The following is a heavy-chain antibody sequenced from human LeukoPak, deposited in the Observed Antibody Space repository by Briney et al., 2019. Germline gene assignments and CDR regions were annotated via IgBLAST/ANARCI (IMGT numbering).Heavy chain of an antibody. Sequence: KPSETLSLTCAVFAESFDIYYWSWIRQPSGKGLEWIGEISHSGGTNYNPSLKSRVTISLDTSKSHFSLKLNSVTAADTAIYYCAAYFNYGNPFQFWGQGTLVTVSP. J-gene: IGHJ4*02. CDR3: AAYFNYGNPFQF. D-gene: IGHD1-14*01. CDR1: AESFDIYY. V-gene: IGHV4-34*01. CDR2: ISHSGGT.